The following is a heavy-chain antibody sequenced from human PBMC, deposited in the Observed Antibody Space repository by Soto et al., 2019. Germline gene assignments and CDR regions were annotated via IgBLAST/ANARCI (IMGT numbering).Heavy chain of an antibody. CDR2: IYCSGST. Sequence: SETLSLTCTVSVGSISSYYWSWIRQPPGKGLECIGYIYCSGSTNYNPSLKSRVTISVDTSKNQFSLKLSSVTAADTAVYYCARVPGPWGQGTLVTVSS. V-gene: IGHV4-59*01. J-gene: IGHJ5*02. CDR1: VGSISSYY. CDR3: ARVPGP.